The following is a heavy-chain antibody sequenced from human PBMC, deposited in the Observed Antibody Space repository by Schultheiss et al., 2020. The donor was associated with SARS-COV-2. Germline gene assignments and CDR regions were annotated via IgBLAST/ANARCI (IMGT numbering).Heavy chain of an antibody. V-gene: IGHV4-59*01. Sequence: SETLSLTCTVSGGSISSYYWSWIRQPPGKGLEWIGYIYYSGSTNYNPSLKSRVTISVDTSKNQFSLKLSSVTAADTAVYYCARECGYCSSTDGMDVWGQGTTVTVSS. J-gene: IGHJ6*02. D-gene: IGHD2-2*01. CDR2: IYYSGST. CDR1: GGSISSYY. CDR3: ARECGYCSSTDGMDV.